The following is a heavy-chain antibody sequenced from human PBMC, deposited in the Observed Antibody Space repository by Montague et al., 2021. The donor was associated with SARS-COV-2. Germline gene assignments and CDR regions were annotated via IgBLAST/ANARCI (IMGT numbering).Heavy chain of an antibody. D-gene: IGHD3-22*01. CDR3: AKAYYYDSSGYYF. CDR1: GFTFSYYA. J-gene: IGHJ4*02. V-gene: IGHV3-23*01. CDR2: INGSGGTT. Sequence: SLRLSCAASGFTFSYYAMSWVRQAPGKGLEWVSTINGSGGTTYYADSVKGRFTISRDNSKNTLYLRMNRLRAEDTAVYYCAKAYYYDSSGYYFWGKGTLAPVSP.